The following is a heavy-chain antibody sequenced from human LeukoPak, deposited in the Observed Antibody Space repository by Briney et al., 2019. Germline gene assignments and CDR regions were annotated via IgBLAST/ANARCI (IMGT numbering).Heavy chain of an antibody. Sequence: PGGSLRLSCTASGFTLSTSWMSWVRQAPGRGLEWVASINQDGSLKHYVDSVKGRFTISRDNSKNTLYLQMNSLRAEDTAVYYCAKLGGYSGYDRGWFDPWGQGTLVTVSS. CDR2: INQDGSLK. D-gene: IGHD5-12*01. CDR3: AKLGGYSGYDRGWFDP. V-gene: IGHV3-7*03. CDR1: GFTLSTSW. J-gene: IGHJ5*02.